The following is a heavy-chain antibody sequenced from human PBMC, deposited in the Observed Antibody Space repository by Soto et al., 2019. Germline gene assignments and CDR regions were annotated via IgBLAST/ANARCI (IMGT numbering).Heavy chain of an antibody. V-gene: IGHV4-30-2*01. D-gene: IGHD3-22*01. J-gene: IGHJ4*02. CDR2: IYYGGIT. CDR1: CCSINSSDYS. CDR3: ARVRREYDNSGPVDY. Sequence: SETLSLTCAISCCSINSSDYSWNWIGQPPGKRLEWIGYIYYGGITYYNLSLLSRVTMSVDRSRNQFSLKLNSVTAADTAVYYCARVRREYDNSGPVDYWGQG.